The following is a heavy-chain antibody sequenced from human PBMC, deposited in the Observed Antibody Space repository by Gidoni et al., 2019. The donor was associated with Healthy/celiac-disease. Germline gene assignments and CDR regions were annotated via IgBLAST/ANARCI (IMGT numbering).Heavy chain of an antibody. D-gene: IGHD6-6*01. CDR1: GFPFSSYS. J-gene: IGHJ4*02. CDR3: AREWGIAARPIGY. CDR2: ISSSSSYI. Sequence: EVQLVESGGGLVKLGGSLRLSCAAPGFPFSSYSMIWVRQAPGKGLALVSSISSSSSYIYYADSVKGRFTISRDNAKNSLYVQMNSLRAEDTAVYYCAREWGIAARPIGYWGQGTLVTVSS. V-gene: IGHV3-21*01.